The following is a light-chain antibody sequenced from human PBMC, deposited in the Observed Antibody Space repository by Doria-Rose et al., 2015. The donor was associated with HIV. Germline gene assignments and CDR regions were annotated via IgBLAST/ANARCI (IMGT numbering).Light chain of an antibody. V-gene: IGKV1-39*01. CDR2: AAS. CDR1: QTVSTY. Sequence: DIQVTQSPSSLSASIGDRVTITCRASQTVSTYLNWFQQEPGKAPKLLIYAASRLQSGVPSRFSGSGSGTDFTLTISGLQPGDFATYYCQQTYSSPPWTFSQGTKVEMK. CDR3: QQTYSSPPWT. J-gene: IGKJ1*01.